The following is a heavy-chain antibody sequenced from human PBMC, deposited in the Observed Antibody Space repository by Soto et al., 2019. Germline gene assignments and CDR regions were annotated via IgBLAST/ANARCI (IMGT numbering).Heavy chain of an antibody. CDR1: GGSFDGYY. J-gene: IGHJ4*02. Sequence: SETLSLTCALYGGSFDGYYWSWSRQSPGKGLERIGEIHHSGSTKYNPSLKSRVSLSVDTSTKQFSLKLTSVTAADRGVYYCARGGDSWSGYLFWGQGTPVT. CDR2: IHHSGST. D-gene: IGHD3-3*01. CDR3: ARGGDSWSGYLF. V-gene: IGHV4-34*01.